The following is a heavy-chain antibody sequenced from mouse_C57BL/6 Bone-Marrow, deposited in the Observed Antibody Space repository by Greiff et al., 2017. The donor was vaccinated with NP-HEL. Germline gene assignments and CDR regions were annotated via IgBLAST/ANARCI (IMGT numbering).Heavy chain of an antibody. CDR3: ARWLLQGTFFDY. V-gene: IGHV1-59*01. Sequence: VQLQQPGAELVRPGTSVKLSCKASGYTFTSYWMHWVKQRPGQGLEWIGVIDPSDSYTNYNQKFKGKATLTVDTSSSTAYMQLSSLTSEDSAVYYCARWLLQGTFFDYWGQGTTLTVSS. CDR2: IDPSDSYT. CDR1: GYTFTSYW. J-gene: IGHJ2*01. D-gene: IGHD2-3*01.